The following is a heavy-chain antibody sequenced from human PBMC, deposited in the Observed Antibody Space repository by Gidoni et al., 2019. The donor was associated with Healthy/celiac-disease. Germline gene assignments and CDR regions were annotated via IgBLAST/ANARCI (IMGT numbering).Heavy chain of an antibody. V-gene: IGHV3-30*04. J-gene: IGHJ6*02. D-gene: IGHD3-10*01. Sequence: QVQLVESGGGVVQPGRSLRLSCAASGFTFSSYAMHWVRQAPGKGLEWVAVISYDGSNKYYADSVKGRFTISRDNSKNTLYLQMNSLRAEDTAVYYCARAEILLWFGELGLVGEGYGMDVWGQGTTVTVSS. CDR2: ISYDGSNK. CDR1: GFTFSSYA. CDR3: ARAEILLWFGELGLVGEGYGMDV.